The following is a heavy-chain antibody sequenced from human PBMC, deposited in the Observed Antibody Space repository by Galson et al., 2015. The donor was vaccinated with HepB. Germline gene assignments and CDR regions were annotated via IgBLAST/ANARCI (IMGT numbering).Heavy chain of an antibody. CDR3: ARAPADYDYYDSSGYSDY. V-gene: IGHV1-2*02. CDR2: INPNSGGT. CDR1: GYTFTGYY. J-gene: IGHJ4*02. Sequence: SVNVSCKASGYTFTGYYMHWVRQAPGQGLEWMGWINPNSGGTNYAQKFQGRVTMTRDTSISTAYMELSRLRSDDTAVYYCARAPADYDYYDSSGYSDYWGQGTLVTVSS. D-gene: IGHD3-22*01.